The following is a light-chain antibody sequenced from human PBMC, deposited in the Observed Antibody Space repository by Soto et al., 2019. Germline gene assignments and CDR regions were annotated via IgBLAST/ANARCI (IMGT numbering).Light chain of an antibody. V-gene: IGKV3-20*01. CDR1: QSLTNSF. CDR3: QHYGRSPIT. Sequence: IVLTQSPGTLSLSPGERATLSCRASQSLTNSFIAWYQQKPGQAPRLLIYDTSSRATGIPDRFSGSGSATEFTLTISRLEPEDFELYYCQHYGRSPITFGQGTRLEIK. J-gene: IGKJ5*01. CDR2: DTS.